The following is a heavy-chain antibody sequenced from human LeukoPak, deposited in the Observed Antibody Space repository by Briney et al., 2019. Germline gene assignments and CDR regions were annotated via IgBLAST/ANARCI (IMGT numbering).Heavy chain of an antibody. J-gene: IGHJ4*02. Sequence: PGGSLSLSCAASGFTFSGSAMDWVRQASGKGLVWVGRIRSKANRYATAYAASVKGRSTISRDDSKNTAYLQMNSLKTEDTAVYYCTGRGIVATHTDYWGQGTLVTVSS. D-gene: IGHD1-26*01. V-gene: IGHV3-73*01. CDR1: GFTFSGSA. CDR2: IRSKANRYAT. CDR3: TGRGIVATHTDY.